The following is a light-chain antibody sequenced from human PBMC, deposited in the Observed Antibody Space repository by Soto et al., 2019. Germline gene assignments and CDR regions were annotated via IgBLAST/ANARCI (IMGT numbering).Light chain of an antibody. CDR2: DVT. CDR3: CSYGGSSNV. J-gene: IGLJ1*01. V-gene: IGLV2-11*01. CDR1: SSDVGGYDY. Sequence: QSVLTQPPSVSGSPGQSVTISCTGTSSDVGGYDYVSWYQQRPGKAPKLLIYDVTKRPSGVPDRFSGSKSGNTASLTISGLQAEDEADFYCCSYGGSSNVFGTGTKVTVL.